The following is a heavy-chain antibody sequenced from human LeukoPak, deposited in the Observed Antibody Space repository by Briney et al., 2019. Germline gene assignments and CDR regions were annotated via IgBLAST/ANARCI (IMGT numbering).Heavy chain of an antibody. J-gene: IGHJ5*02. D-gene: IGHD3-10*01. V-gene: IGHV4-59*01. CDR3: ARGHPYYYGSGSYYKPNWFDP. CDR2: IYYSGST. CDR1: GGSISSYY. Sequence: SETLSLTCTVSGGSISSYYWSWIRQPPGKGLEWIGYIYYSGSTNYNPSLKSRVTISVDTSKNQFSLKLSSVTAADTAVYYCARGHPYYYGSGSYYKPNWFDPWGQGTLVTVSS.